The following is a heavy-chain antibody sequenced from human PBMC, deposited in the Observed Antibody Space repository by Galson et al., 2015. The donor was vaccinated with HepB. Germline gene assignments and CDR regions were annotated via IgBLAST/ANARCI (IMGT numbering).Heavy chain of an antibody. D-gene: IGHD4-23*01. J-gene: IGHJ4*02. CDR1: GHSFTSYW. V-gene: IGHV5-51*03. Sequence: QSGAEVKKPGESLKISCKTSGHSFTSYWIAWVRQLPGKGLEWMGIIYPGDSDTRYSPSFQGQVTISADKSTTTAALQWSSLKASDTAMYYCASHYGANFCRLDYWGQGTLVTVSS. CDR2: IYPGDSDT. CDR3: ASHYGANFCRLDY.